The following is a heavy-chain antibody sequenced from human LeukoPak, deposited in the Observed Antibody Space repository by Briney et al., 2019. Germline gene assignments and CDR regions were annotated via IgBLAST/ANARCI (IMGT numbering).Heavy chain of an antibody. D-gene: IGHD5-24*01. J-gene: IGHJ4*02. Sequence: PSETLSLTCTVSGGSISGYYWTWIRQPPGKGLEWIGYICYTGSTNYNPSLKSRVTISVDTSKNQFSLNLSSVTAADTALYYCARFDRDGYNLDYWGQGTLVTVSS. CDR2: ICYTGST. CDR3: ARFDRDGYNLDY. V-gene: IGHV4-59*01. CDR1: GGSISGYY.